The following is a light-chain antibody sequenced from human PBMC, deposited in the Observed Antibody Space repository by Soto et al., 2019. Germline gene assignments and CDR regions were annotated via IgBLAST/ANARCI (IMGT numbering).Light chain of an antibody. Sequence: EIVMTQSPATLSVSPGERATLSCRASQSVRSNLAWYQQKPGQAPRLLIYGASTRATGIPARFSGSGSGTEFTLTIGSLQSEDFAVYHCQQYNNWPPWTFGQGTKVDIK. J-gene: IGKJ1*01. CDR1: QSVRSN. V-gene: IGKV3-15*01. CDR3: QQYNNWPPWT. CDR2: GAS.